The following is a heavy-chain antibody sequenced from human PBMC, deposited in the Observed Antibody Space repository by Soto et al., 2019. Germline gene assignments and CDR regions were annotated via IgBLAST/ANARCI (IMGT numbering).Heavy chain of an antibody. CDR2: IWYDGSNK. Sequence: QVQLVESGGGVVQPGRSLRLSCAASGFTFSSYGMHWVRQAPGKGLEWVAVIWYDGSNKYYADSVKGRFTISRDNSKNPLYLQMNSLRAEDTAVYYCARDADTAMVYWGQGTLVTVSS. CDR3: ARDADTAMVY. J-gene: IGHJ4*02. D-gene: IGHD5-18*01. CDR1: GFTFSSYG. V-gene: IGHV3-33*01.